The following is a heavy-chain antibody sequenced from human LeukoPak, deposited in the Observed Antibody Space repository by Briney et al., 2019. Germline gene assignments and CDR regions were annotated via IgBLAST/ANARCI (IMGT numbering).Heavy chain of an antibody. CDR2: ISAYNGNT. CDR1: GYTFTGYY. Sequence: GASVKVSCKASGYTFTGYYMHWVRQAPGQGLGWMGWISAYNGNTNYAQKLQGRVTMTTDTSTSTAYMELRSLRSDDTAVYYCARVAPSDAFDIWGQGTMVTVSS. CDR3: ARVAPSDAFDI. V-gene: IGHV1-18*04. J-gene: IGHJ3*02.